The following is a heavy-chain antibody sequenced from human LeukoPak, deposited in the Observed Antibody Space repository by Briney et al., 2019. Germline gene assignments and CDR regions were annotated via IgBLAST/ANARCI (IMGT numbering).Heavy chain of an antibody. V-gene: IGHV6-1*01. CDR1: GDSVSSNSAA. J-gene: IGHJ6*02. D-gene: IGHD3-22*01. CDR3: ARDGLYYYDSSGYPGDYYYYGMDV. Sequence: SQTLSRTCAISGDSVSSNSAAWNWIRQSPSRGLEWLGRTYYRSKWYNDYAVSVKSRITINPDTSKNQFSLQLNSVTPEDTAVYYCARDGLYYYDSSGYPGDYYYYGMDVWGQGTTVTVSS. CDR2: TYYRSKWYN.